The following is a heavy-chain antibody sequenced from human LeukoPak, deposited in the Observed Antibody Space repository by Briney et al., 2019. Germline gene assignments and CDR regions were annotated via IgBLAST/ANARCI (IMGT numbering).Heavy chain of an antibody. D-gene: IGHD1-26*01. V-gene: IGHV3-7*01. J-gene: IGHJ4*02. CDR2: IKQDGSEK. Sequence: PGGSLRLSCAASGFTFSNFVMHWVRQPPGKGLEWVANIKQDGSEKYYVDSVKGRFTISRDNAKNSLYLQMNSLRAEDTAVYYCARGGGSYYYWGQGTLVTVSS. CDR3: ARGGGSYYY. CDR1: GFTFSNFV.